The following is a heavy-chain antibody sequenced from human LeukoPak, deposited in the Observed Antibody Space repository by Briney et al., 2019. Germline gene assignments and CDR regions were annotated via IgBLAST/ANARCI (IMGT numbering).Heavy chain of an antibody. CDR2: IYYSGST. J-gene: IGHJ4*02. CDR1: GGSISSYL. Sequence: SETLSLTCTVPGGSISSYLWSWIRQPPGKGLEWIGYIYYSGSTNYNPSLKSRVTILVDTSKNQFSLKVSSVTAADTAVYYCARGQYSGSCFDNWGQGSLVTVSS. V-gene: IGHV4-59*01. D-gene: IGHD1-26*01. CDR3: ARGQYSGSCFDN.